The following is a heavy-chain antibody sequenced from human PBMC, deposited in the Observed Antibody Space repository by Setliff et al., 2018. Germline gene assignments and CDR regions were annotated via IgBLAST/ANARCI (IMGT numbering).Heavy chain of an antibody. V-gene: IGHV5-51*01. D-gene: IGHD4-4*01. J-gene: IGHJ4*02. CDR3: ARDSNYEGAYDY. Sequence: SLKISCKGSGYSFANSWIAWVRQMPGKGLEWMGVIYAGDSDTRYRPSSQGQVTISVDKSISTAYLQWSSLKASDTAMYYCARDSNYEGAYDYWGQGTLVTVSS. CDR2: IYAGDSDT. CDR1: GYSFANSW.